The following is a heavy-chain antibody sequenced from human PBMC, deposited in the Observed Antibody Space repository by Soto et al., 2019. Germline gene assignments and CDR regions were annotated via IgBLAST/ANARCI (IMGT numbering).Heavy chain of an antibody. V-gene: IGHV3-48*02. CDR2: ISSSSTI. Sequence: GGSLRLSCAASGFTFSSYSMNWVRQAPGKGLEWVSYISSSSTIYYADSVKGRFTISRDNAKNSLYLQMNSLRDEDTAVYYCARDLAVWFGELLPVDFDYWGQGTLVTVSS. D-gene: IGHD3-10*01. CDR3: ARDLAVWFGELLPVDFDY. CDR1: GFTFSSYS. J-gene: IGHJ4*02.